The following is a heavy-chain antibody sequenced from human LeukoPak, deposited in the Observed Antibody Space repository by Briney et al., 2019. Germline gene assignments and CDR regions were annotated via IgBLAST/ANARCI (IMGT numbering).Heavy chain of an antibody. Sequence: GESLKISCKGSGYRFTTYWIGWVRQMPGKGLEWMGIIYPDDSDTRYSPSFQGQVTISADKSISTAYLQWSCLKASDTAMYYCARHSAYGSEWLAIDFWAQGTLVTVSS. CDR2: IYPDDSDT. J-gene: IGHJ4*02. D-gene: IGHD6-19*01. CDR3: ARHSAYGSEWLAIDF. CDR1: GYRFTTYW. V-gene: IGHV5-51*01.